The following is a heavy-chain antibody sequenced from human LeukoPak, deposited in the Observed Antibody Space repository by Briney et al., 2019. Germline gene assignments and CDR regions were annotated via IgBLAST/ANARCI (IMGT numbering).Heavy chain of an antibody. CDR3: ARGVGKHDTIDY. J-gene: IGHJ4*02. V-gene: IGHV1-8*01. CDR2: MNPNSGNT. CDR1: GYTITSYD. Sequence: ASVKVSCKASGYTITSYDINWVRQATGQGLEWMGWMNPNSGNTGYAQKFQGRVTMTRNTSISTAYMELSSLRSEDTAVYYCARGVGKHDTIDYWGQGTLVTVSS. D-gene: IGHD3-9*01.